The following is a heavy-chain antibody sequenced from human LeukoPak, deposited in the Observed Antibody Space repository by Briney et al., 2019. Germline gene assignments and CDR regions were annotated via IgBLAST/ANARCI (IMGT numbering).Heavy chain of an antibody. CDR1: GFTLSDHA. D-gene: IGHD3-22*01. CDR3: AYLDSSGFYYGRLRY. V-gene: IGHV3-23*01. Sequence: VQLGGSLRLSCAASGFTLSDHAMTWVRQTLAKGLESVSSTSAGGDITHYAESVKGRFTISRDNSKSTLYLQMNSLRAKDTAIYFCAYLDSSGFYYGRLRYWGQGTPVTISS. CDR2: TSAGGDIT. J-gene: IGHJ4*02.